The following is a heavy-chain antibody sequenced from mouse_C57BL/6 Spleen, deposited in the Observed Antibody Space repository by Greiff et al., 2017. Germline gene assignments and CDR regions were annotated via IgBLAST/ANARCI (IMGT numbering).Heavy chain of an antibody. V-gene: IGHV1-55*01. Sequence: VQLQQPGAELVKPGASVKMSCKASGYTFTSYWITWVKQRPGQGLEWIGDIYPGSGSTNYNEKFKSKATLTVDTSSSTAYMQLSSLTSEDSAVYYCARTPANGDGGGFAYWGQGALVTVAA. CDR1: GYTFTSYW. CDR3: ARTPANGDGGGFAY. D-gene: IGHD4-1*01. CDR2: IYPGSGST. J-gene: IGHJ3*01.